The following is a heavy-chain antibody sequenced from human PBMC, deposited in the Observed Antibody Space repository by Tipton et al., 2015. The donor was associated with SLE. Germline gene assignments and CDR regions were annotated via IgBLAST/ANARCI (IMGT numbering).Heavy chain of an antibody. J-gene: IGHJ4*02. CDR3: ARHSFDFWSGYYVY. CDR1: GDSIRGYF. V-gene: IGHV4-59*08. CDR2: IYSSGST. D-gene: IGHD3-3*01. Sequence: TLSLTCTVSGDSIRGYFWSWFRQSPGKELEWIAYIYSSGSTNYNPSLRSRVTMSVDTSKNQFSLKLSSVTAADTAVYYCARHSFDFWSGYYVYWGQGTLVTVSS.